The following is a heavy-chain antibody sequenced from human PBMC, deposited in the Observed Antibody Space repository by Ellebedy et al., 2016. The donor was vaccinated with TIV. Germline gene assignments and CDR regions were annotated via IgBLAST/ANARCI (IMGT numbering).Heavy chain of an antibody. D-gene: IGHD3-22*01. Sequence: AASVKVSCKASGGTFSSYAISWVRQAPGQGLEWMGGIIPIFGTANYAQKFQGRVTITADESTSTAYMELSSLRSEDTAVYYCASGPYYDSSGPRWFDPWGQGTLVTVSS. CDR2: IIPIFGTA. CDR1: GGTFSSYA. V-gene: IGHV1-69*13. J-gene: IGHJ5*02. CDR3: ASGPYYDSSGPRWFDP.